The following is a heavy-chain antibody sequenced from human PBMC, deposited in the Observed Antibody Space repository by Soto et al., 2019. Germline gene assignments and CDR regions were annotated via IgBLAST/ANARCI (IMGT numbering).Heavy chain of an antibody. Sequence: KASETLSLTCTVSGGSISSSSYYWGWIRQPPGKGLEWIGSIYYSGSTYYNPSLKSRVTISVDTSKNQFSLKLSSVTAADTAVYYCARHSGYDFGHDAFDIWGQGTMVTVSS. D-gene: IGHD5-12*01. CDR2: IYYSGST. J-gene: IGHJ3*02. CDR1: GGSISSSSYY. CDR3: ARHSGYDFGHDAFDI. V-gene: IGHV4-39*01.